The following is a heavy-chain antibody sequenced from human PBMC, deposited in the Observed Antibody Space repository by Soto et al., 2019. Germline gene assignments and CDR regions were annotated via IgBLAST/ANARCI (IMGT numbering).Heavy chain of an antibody. CDR1: GGSLGSYY. J-gene: IGHJ5*02. Sequence: SETLSLTCTVSGGSLGSYYWSWIRQPPGKGLEWIGYVFYTGRANYNASLKSRVSISLDTSNYQFSLKLSSVTAADTAVYYCARDGYCSGGSCPLYNNWFDPWGQGTLVTVSS. CDR3: ARDGYCSGGSCPLYNNWFDP. D-gene: IGHD2-15*01. V-gene: IGHV4-59*12. CDR2: VFYTGRA.